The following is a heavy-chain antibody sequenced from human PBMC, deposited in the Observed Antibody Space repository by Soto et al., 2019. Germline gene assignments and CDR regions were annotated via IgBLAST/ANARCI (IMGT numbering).Heavy chain of an antibody. D-gene: IGHD2-15*01. Sequence: GESLKISCKGSGYSFTSYWIGWVRQMPGKGLEWMGIIYPGDADTRYSPSFQGQVTISAGKTISTAYLQWSSLKAPDTAMYYCESRATPCGMGVWGKGITVTVSS. V-gene: IGHV5-51*01. CDR2: IYPGDADT. J-gene: IGHJ6*04. CDR1: GYSFTSYW. CDR3: ESRATPCGMGV.